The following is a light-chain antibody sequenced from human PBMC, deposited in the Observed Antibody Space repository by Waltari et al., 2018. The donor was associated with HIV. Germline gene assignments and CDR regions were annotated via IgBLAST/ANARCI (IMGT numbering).Light chain of an antibody. Sequence: QSVLTQSPSVSEAPGQRVTISCSGSRSTIGSHAVTWLRQSPGKPPKLLVYHDDLILSGVSDRLSASKSGTSASLAINDLQSEDESLYYCATWDDGLNALLFGGGTKVTVL. CDR2: HDD. J-gene: IGLJ2*01. CDR1: RSTIGSHA. CDR3: ATWDDGLNALL. V-gene: IGLV1-36*01.